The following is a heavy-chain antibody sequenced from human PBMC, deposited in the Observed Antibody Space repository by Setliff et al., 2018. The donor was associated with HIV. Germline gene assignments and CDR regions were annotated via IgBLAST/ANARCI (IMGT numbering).Heavy chain of an antibody. V-gene: IGHV4-38-2*02. CDR1: GYSISTSSW. J-gene: IGHJ6*02. CDR3: ARGGPTVAFGLDV. Sequence: SETLSLTCTVSGYSISTSSWWGWVRQSPGRGLQWIGSIYHHGTTYYYPSLKGRVTISLDTSNNQFSLNLNSVTAADTAVYYCARGGPTVAFGLDVWGQGTTVTVSS. D-gene: IGHD4-17*01. CDR2: IYHHGTT.